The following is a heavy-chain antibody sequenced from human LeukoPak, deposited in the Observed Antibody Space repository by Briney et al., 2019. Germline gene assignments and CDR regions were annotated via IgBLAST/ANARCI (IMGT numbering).Heavy chain of an antibody. V-gene: IGHV5-51*01. J-gene: IGHJ6*02. CDR3: VRSTVTTGYYYGMDV. CDR2: IYPGDYDT. Sequence: KSGESLKISCKGSGYSFTSYWIGWVRQMPGKGLEWMGIIYPGDYDTRYSPSFQGQVTISADKSISTAYLQWSSLKASDTAMYYCVRSTVTTGYYYGMDVWGQGTTVTVSS. D-gene: IGHD4-11*01. CDR1: GYSFTSYW.